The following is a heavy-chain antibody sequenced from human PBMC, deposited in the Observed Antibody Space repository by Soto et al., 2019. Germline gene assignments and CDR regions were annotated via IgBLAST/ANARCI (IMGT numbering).Heavy chain of an antibody. CDR1: GGSISSGGYS. J-gene: IGHJ4*02. Sequence: QLQLQESGSGLVKPSQTLSLTCAVSGGSISSGGYSWSWIRQPPGKGLAWIGYSYHSGNTYYNLSLKSRVTTSVDRSKNQFSLKLSSVTAADTAVCYCAAVGGLPRYYWGQGTLVTVSS. V-gene: IGHV4-30-2*01. CDR3: AAVGGLPRYY. CDR2: SYHSGNT. D-gene: IGHD5-12*01.